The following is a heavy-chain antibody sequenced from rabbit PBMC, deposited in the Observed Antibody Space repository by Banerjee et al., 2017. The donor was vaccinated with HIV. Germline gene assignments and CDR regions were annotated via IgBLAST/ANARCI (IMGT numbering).Heavy chain of an antibody. V-gene: IGHV1S45*01. CDR1: GFSFSSNYW. CDR2: IYAGSGTT. Sequence: QEQLEESGGDLVKPEGSLTLTCTASGFSFSSNYWIYWVRQAPGKGLEWIACIYAGSGTTYYASWAKGRFTISKPSSTTVTLQMTSLTAADTATYFCARSYAGYDYAFDPWGPGTLVTVS. CDR3: ARSYAGYDYAFDP. D-gene: IGHD7-1*01. J-gene: IGHJ2*01.